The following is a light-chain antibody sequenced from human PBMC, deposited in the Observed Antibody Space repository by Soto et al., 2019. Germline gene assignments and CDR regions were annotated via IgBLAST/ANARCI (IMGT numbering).Light chain of an antibody. J-gene: IGLJ1*01. V-gene: IGLV2-14*01. Sequence: PVLTNPGSLYVVPGQALRISCTRKSSDVGGYNYVSWYQQHPGKAPKLMIYDVSNRPSGVSNRFSGSKSGNTASLTISGLQAEDEADYYCSSYTSSSTLGYVFGTGTKVTVL. CDR2: DVS. CDR3: SSYTSSSTLGYV. CDR1: SSDVGGYNY.